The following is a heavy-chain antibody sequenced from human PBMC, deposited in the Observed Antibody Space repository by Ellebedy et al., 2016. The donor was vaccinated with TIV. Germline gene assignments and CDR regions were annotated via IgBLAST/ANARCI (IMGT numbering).Heavy chain of an antibody. CDR1: GYTFTGYY. J-gene: IGHJ4*02. CDR2: INPNSGGT. CDR3: AKELSAYDYYVLDF. D-gene: IGHD3-10*02. V-gene: IGHV1-2*02. Sequence: AASVTVSCKASGYTFTGYYMHWVRQPPGQGLEWMGWINPNSGGTNYAQKFHGRVTMTRATSISTTYTELSSLRSDDAAVYYCAKELSAYDYYVLDFWGQGTLLTVSS.